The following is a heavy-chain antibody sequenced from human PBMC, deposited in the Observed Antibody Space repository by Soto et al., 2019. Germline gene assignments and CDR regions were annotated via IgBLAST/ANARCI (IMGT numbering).Heavy chain of an antibody. D-gene: IGHD3-10*01. CDR2: IYYSGST. Sequence: TLSLTCTVSGGSISSGDYYWSWIRQPPGKGLEWIGYIYYSGSTYYNPSLKSRVTISVDTSKNQFSLKLSSVTAADTAVYYCARDRSEMVRGVIYNWFDPWGQGTLVTVSS. CDR3: ARDRSEMVRGVIYNWFDP. J-gene: IGHJ5*02. CDR1: GGSISSGDYY. V-gene: IGHV4-30-4*01.